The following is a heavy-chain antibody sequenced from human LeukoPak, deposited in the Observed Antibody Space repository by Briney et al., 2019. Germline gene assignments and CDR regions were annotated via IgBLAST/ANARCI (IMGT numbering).Heavy chain of an antibody. J-gene: IGHJ3*02. Sequence: WASVKVSCKTSGGTFLNYAISWVRQAPGQGLEWMGRIIPILGIANYAQKFQARVTLTADKSTSTAYMELSSLRSDDTAVYYCARASQDYYGSGSYYRGGDAFDIWGQGTMVTVSS. CDR3: ARASQDYYGSGSYYRGGDAFDI. CDR2: IIPILGIA. V-gene: IGHV1-69*04. CDR1: GGTFLNYA. D-gene: IGHD3-10*01.